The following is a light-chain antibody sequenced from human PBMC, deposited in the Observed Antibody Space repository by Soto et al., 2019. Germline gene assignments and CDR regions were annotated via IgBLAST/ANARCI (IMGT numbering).Light chain of an antibody. J-gene: IGKJ2*01. V-gene: IGKV1-5*01. CDR1: QSILGW. CDR2: DVS. CDR3: QQYDHPPYT. Sequence: DIQMTQYPSTLSASVGDRVTIACRASQSILGWLAWYQQKAGKAPNLLIYDVSRLHTGVPSRFSGSRSGTDFSLTVDSLQPEDTATYYCQQYDHPPYTFGQGTKLEIK.